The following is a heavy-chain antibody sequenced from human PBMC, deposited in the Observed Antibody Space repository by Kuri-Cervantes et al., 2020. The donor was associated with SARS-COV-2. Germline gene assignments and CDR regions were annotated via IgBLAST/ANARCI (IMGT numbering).Heavy chain of an antibody. CDR3: ARGGSSGWYYFDY. CDR2: ISSSSYI. V-gene: IGHV3-21*01. Sequence: GGSLRLSCAASGFTFSSYSMNWVRQAPGKGLEWVSSISSSSYIYYADSVKGRFTISRDNAKNSLYLQMNSLKAEDTAVYYCARGGSSGWYYFDYWGQGTLVTVSS. J-gene: IGHJ4*02. CDR1: GFTFSSYS. D-gene: IGHD6-19*01.